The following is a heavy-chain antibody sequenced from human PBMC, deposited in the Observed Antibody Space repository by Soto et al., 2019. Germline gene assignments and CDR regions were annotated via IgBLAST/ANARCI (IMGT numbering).Heavy chain of an antibody. J-gene: IGHJ4*02. V-gene: IGHV4-61*01. CDR3: ASSRSGYYRAYYFDY. Sequence: SETLSLTCTVSCGSVSSGSYYWSWIRQPPGKGLEWIGYIYYSGSTNYNPSLKSRVTISVDTSKNQFSLKLSSVTAADTAVYYCASSRSGYYRAYYFDYWGQGTLVTAPQ. CDR1: CGSVSSGSYY. CDR2: IYYSGST. D-gene: IGHD3-3*01.